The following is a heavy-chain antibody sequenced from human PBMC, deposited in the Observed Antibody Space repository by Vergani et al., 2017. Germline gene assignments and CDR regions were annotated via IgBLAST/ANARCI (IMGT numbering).Heavy chain of an antibody. CDR2: INPSGGST. V-gene: IGHV1-46*01. D-gene: IGHD2-2*01. J-gene: IGHJ5*02. CDR3: ARDSRYGSITSCYVGRDWFDP. Sequence: QVQLVQSGAEVKKPGASVKVSCKASGYTFTSYYMHWVRQAPGQGLEWMGIINPSGGSTSYAQKFQGRVTMTRDTSTSTVYMELSSLRAEETAVYYCARDSRYGSITSCYVGRDWFDPWGQGTLVTVSS. CDR1: GYTFTSYY.